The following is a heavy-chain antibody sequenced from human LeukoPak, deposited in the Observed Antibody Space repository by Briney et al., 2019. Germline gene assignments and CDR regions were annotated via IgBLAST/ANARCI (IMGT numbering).Heavy chain of an antibody. V-gene: IGHV3-11*06. Sequence: GGSLRLSCAASGFTFSDYYMSWIRQAPGKGLEWVSYISSSSSYTNYADSVKGRFTISRDDAMNSLYLQMNSLRAEDTAVYYCARVGQGILTGYASDYWGQGTLVTVSS. CDR3: ARVGQGILTGYASDY. CDR1: GFTFSDYY. CDR2: ISSSSSYT. D-gene: IGHD3-9*01. J-gene: IGHJ4*02.